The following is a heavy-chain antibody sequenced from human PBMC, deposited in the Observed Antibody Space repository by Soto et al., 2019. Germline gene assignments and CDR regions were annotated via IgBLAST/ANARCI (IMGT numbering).Heavy chain of an antibody. Sequence: GGSLRLSCAASGLTFSSYEMNWVRQAPGKGLEWVSYISSSGSTIYYADSVKGRFTISRDNAKNSLYLQMNSLRAEDTAVYYCARAITGTLEDAFDIWGQGTMVTVSS. CDR2: ISSSGSTI. D-gene: IGHD1-7*01. J-gene: IGHJ3*02. V-gene: IGHV3-48*03. CDR1: GLTFSSYE. CDR3: ARAITGTLEDAFDI.